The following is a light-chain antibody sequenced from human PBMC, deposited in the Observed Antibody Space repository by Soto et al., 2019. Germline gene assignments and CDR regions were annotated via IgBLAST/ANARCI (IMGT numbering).Light chain of an antibody. CDR3: KSYDSSLSAYV. Sequence: QPVLTQPPSVSGAPGQRVTISCTGSSSNIGAGYDVHWYQQLPGTAPKLLIYGNSNRPSGVPDRFSRSKSGTSASLAITGLQAEDQADYYCKSYDSSLSAYVFGTGTKLTVL. CDR2: GNS. V-gene: IGLV1-40*01. J-gene: IGLJ1*01. CDR1: SSNIGAGYD.